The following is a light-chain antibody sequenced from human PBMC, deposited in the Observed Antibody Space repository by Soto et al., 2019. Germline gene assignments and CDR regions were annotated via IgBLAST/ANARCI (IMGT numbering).Light chain of an antibody. V-gene: IGKV2-28*01. CDR3: MQALQTLLT. J-gene: IGKJ5*01. CDR1: QSLLHSNGYNY. Sequence: DIVMTQSPLSLPVTPGEPASISCRSSQSLLHSNGYNYLDWYLQKPGQSPQLLIYLGSNRASGVPDRFSGSGSGTDFTLKISRVEAEDVGVYYCMQALQTLLTFDQGTRLEIK. CDR2: LGS.